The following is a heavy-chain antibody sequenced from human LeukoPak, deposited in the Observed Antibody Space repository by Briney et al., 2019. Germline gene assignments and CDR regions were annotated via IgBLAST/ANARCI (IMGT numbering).Heavy chain of an antibody. D-gene: IGHD6-13*01. J-gene: IGHJ4*02. CDR3: AKDTTMIAAAGTGY. V-gene: IGHV3-30-3*01. Sequence: PGRSLRLSCAASGFTFSSYAMHWVRQAPGKGLEWVAVISYDGYNKYYADSVKGRFTISRDNSKNTLYLQMNSLRAEDTAVYYCAKDTTMIAAAGTGYWGQGTLVTVSS. CDR1: GFTFSSYA. CDR2: ISYDGYNK.